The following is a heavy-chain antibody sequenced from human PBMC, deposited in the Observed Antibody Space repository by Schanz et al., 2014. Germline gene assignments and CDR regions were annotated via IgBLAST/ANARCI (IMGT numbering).Heavy chain of an antibody. Sequence: YKVSGGTFNSYAISWVRQAAGQGLEWMGGIIPIFGTRNYAQGFQGRVTFTADDSTSTYFMERSSLRSEDTAVEYCARGDIVIESQTNIDLCGRGDLDDVSA. CDR3: ARGDIVIESQTNIDL. D-gene: IGHD5-12*01. CDR1: GGTFNSYA. CDR2: IIPIFGTR. J-gene: IGHJ2*01. V-gene: IGHV1-69*01.